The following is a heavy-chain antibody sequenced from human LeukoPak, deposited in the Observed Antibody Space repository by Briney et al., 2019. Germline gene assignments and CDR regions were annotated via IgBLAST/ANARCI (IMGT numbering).Heavy chain of an antibody. CDR1: GGSVSSGSYY. CDR3: ARVAGPTHFDY. D-gene: IGHD1/OR15-1a*01. Sequence: SSETLSLTCTVSGGSVSSGSYYWSWIRQSPGKGLEWIGYIYYSGSTNYNPSLKSRVTISVDTSKNQFSLKLSSVTAADTAVYYCARVAGPTHFDYWGQGTLVTVSS. CDR2: IYYSGST. V-gene: IGHV4-61*01. J-gene: IGHJ4*02.